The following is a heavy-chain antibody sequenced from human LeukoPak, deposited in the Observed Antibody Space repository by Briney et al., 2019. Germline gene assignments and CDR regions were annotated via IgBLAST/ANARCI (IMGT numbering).Heavy chain of an antibody. CDR1: GYTFTSYD. D-gene: IGHD7-27*01. CDR2: MNPNSGNT. CDR3: ATLNWGSEGFDY. V-gene: IGHV1-8*01. J-gene: IGHJ4*02. Sequence: ASVKVSCKASGYTFTSYDINWVRQATGQGLEWMGWMNPNSGNTGYAQKFQGRVTMTRNTSISTAYMELSSLRSEDTAVYYCATLNWGSEGFDYWGQGTLVTVSS.